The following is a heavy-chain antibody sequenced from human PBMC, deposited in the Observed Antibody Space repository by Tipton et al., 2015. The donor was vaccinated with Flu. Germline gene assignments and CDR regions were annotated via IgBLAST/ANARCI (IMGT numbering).Heavy chain of an antibody. J-gene: IGHJ3*02. CDR2: VYYTGGT. CDR3: ASGPSTTFGVPSGSLDI. V-gene: IGHV4-39*07. CDR1: GGSIGVTTYY. D-gene: IGHD3-3*01. Sequence: TLSLTCTVSGGSIGVTTYYRGWIRQPPGKGLEYIGSVYYTGGTYFNPSLKSRVTVSIDTSKKQFSLKLNSVTAADTAVYYCASGPSTTFGVPSGSLDIWGQGTMVTVS.